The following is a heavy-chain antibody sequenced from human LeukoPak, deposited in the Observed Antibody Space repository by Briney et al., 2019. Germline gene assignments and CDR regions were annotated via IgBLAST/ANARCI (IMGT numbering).Heavy chain of an antibody. CDR2: ISGSGGST. CDR3: AKIGRPGYYFDY. D-gene: IGHD3-10*01. V-gene: IGHV3-23*01. Sequence: GGSLRLSCAASGFTFSSCAMSWVRQAPGKGLEWVSAISGSGGSTYYADSVKGRFTISRDNSKNTLYLQMNSLRAEDTAVYYCAKIGRPGYYFDYWGQGTLVTVSS. J-gene: IGHJ4*02. CDR1: GFTFSSCA.